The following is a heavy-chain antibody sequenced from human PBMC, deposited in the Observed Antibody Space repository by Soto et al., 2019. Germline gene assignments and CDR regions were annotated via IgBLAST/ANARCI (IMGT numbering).Heavy chain of an antibody. V-gene: IGHV4-31*03. CDR2: IYYSGST. CDR3: ATARIENTNDYGDAKTDY. D-gene: IGHD4-17*01. J-gene: IGHJ4*02. CDR1: GFSISSGIDY. Sequence: SETLSLTCTFSGFSISSGIDYLSWIRPHPGKGLEWIGYIYYSGSTYYNPSLKSRVTISVDTSKNQFSLKLSSVTAADTAVYYCATARIENTNDYGDAKTDYRGQGTLVTVSS.